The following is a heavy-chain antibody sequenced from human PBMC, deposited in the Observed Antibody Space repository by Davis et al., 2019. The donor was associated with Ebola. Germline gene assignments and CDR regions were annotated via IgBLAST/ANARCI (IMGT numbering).Heavy chain of an antibody. D-gene: IGHD3-10*01. Sequence: PGESLKISCAASGFTFSSYWMSWVRQAPGKGLEWVANIKQDGSEKYYVDSVKGRFTISRDNAKNSLYLQMNSLRAEDTAVYYCARDRGGDYYGSGIPDYYYYYGMDVWGQGTTVTVSS. CDR1: GFTFSSYW. CDR2: IKQDGSEK. CDR3: ARDRGGDYYGSGIPDYYYYYGMDV. V-gene: IGHV3-7*01. J-gene: IGHJ6*02.